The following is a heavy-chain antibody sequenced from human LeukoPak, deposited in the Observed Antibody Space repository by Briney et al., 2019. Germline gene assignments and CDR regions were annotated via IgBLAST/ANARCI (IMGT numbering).Heavy chain of an antibody. CDR2: INPSGGTT. D-gene: IGHD2-2*02. CDR3: ARVPHCSSTSCYKVYYYYGMDV. J-gene: IGHJ6*02. V-gene: IGHV1-46*01. Sequence: ASVKVSCKASGYTFTTYHMHWLRQAPGQGLEWMGTINPSGGTTTYAQKFQGRVTITADKSTSTAYMELSSLRSEDTAVYYCARVPHCSSTSCYKVYYYYGMDVWGQGTTVTVSS. CDR1: GYTFTTYH.